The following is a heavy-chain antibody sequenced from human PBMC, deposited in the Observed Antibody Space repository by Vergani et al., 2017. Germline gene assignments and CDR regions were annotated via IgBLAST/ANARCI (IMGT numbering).Heavy chain of an antibody. Sequence: QVQILQSGGGVVQPGGSLRLSCTLSGFTLNTYGIHWVRQAPGKGLEWVSFIRYDGSSEYYADSVKGRFTISRDKSQNTVNLQMNSLRTEDTAVYFCANSGIACNVGVGYFGMDVWGRGTMVTVSS. CDR1: GFTLNTYG. V-gene: IGHV3-30*02. D-gene: IGHD1-1*01. J-gene: IGHJ6*02. CDR3: ANSGIACNVGVGYFGMDV. CDR2: IRYDGSSE.